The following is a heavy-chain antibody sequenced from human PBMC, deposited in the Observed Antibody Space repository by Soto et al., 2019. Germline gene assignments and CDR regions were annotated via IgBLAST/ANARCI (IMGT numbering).Heavy chain of an antibody. Sequence: QVQLVQSGAEMREPGSSVKVSCKASGGTFSSSAINWLRQAPGQGPEWMGGIIPTLGTANYIEKFRGRVTITADTSTSTAYMEVSSLTSEGTAMYFCARSETAGHRGFDIWGQGTMVTVSS. CDR2: IIPTLGTA. CDR3: ARSETAGHRGFDI. D-gene: IGHD6-19*01. J-gene: IGHJ3*02. V-gene: IGHV1-69*06. CDR1: GGTFSSSA.